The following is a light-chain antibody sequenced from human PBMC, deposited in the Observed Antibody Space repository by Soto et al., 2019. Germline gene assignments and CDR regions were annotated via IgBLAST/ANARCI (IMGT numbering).Light chain of an antibody. CDR2: EVG. CDR1: SSDVGRYDY. J-gene: IGLJ2*01. V-gene: IGLV2-14*01. CDR3: SSYSGSDTYVL. Sequence: QSALTQPASVSESPGQSITISCTGTSSDVGRYDYVSWYQQHPGTAPKLIIFEVGLRPSGISNRFSGSKSGNTASLTISGLQPEDGAHYFCSSYSGSDTYVLFGGGTKVTVL.